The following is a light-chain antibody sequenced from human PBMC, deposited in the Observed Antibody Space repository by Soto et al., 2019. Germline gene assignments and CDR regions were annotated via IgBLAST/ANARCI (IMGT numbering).Light chain of an antibody. CDR3: QQRHMWPIT. V-gene: IGKV3-11*01. J-gene: IGKJ5*01. CDR2: DAY. Sequence: EVVLTQSPVTLSLSPGERATLSCRASQSFRGLLACYQQKPGQAPRLLIYDAYNRATGIPPRFSGSGSGTDFTLTISSLEPEESAVYYCQQRHMWPITFGQGTRLEIK. CDR1: QSFRGL.